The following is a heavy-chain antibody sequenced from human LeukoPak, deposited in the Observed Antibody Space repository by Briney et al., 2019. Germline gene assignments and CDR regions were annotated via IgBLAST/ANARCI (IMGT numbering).Heavy chain of an antibody. CDR3: ARASSGWLYYYYGMDV. CDR2: INPNSGGT. Sequence: ASVKVSCKASGYTFTGYYMHWVRQAPGQGLEWMGWINPNSGGTNYAQKFQGRVTMTRDTSISTAYMELSRLRSDDTAVYYCARASSGWLYYYYGMDVWGQGTTVTVSS. J-gene: IGHJ6*02. D-gene: IGHD6-19*01. CDR1: GYTFTGYY. V-gene: IGHV1-2*02.